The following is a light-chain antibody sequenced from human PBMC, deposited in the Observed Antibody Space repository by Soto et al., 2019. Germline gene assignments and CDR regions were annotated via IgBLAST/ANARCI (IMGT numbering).Light chain of an antibody. CDR2: AAS. J-gene: IGKJ4*01. CDR1: QGISSY. Sequence: AIRMTQSPSSFSASTGDRVTITCRASQGISSYLAWYQQKPGKAPKLLIYAASTLQSGVPSRFSGSGSGTDFTLTISGLQSEDFATYYCQQYYSYPLTFGGGTKV. CDR3: QQYYSYPLT. V-gene: IGKV1-8*01.